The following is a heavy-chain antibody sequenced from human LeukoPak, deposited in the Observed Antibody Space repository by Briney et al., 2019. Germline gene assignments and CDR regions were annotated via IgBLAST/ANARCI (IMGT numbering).Heavy chain of an antibody. J-gene: IGHJ4*02. CDR1: GYTFTSYG. CDR3: ARGENVDTAMDLLFDY. V-gene: IGHV1-18*01. CDR2: ISPYNGNT. Sequence: GASVKVSCKASGYTFTSYGISWVRQAPGQGLEWMGWISPYNGNTNYAQKFQGRVTITADKSTSTAYMELSSLRSEDTAVYYCARGENVDTAMDLLFDYWGQGTLVTVSS. D-gene: IGHD5-18*01.